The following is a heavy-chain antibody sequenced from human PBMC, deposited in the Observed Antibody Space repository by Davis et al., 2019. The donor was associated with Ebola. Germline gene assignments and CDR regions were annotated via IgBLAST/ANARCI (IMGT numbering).Heavy chain of an antibody. CDR3: AGDIRRGENYGWFDP. CDR1: GFSFSTSV. CDR2: ISATARYT. Sequence: PGGSLRLSCAASGFSFSTSVMNWIRQAPGKGLEWVSSISATARYTYYADSVEGRFTISRDNARDSVYLQMNSLRVEDTAIYFCAGDIRRGENYGWFDPWGHGTLVTVSS. V-gene: IGHV3-21*06. J-gene: IGHJ5*02. D-gene: IGHD4/OR15-4a*01.